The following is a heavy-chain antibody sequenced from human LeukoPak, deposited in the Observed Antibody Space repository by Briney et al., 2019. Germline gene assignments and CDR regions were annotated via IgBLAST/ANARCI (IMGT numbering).Heavy chain of an antibody. J-gene: IGHJ5*01. CDR1: AASISSSSHH. CDR2: IYYSQTI. Sequence: MPSETLSLTCTISAASISSSSHHWGWIRQSPGKGLEWIGSIYYSQTIYYNPSLNSRVTISVVTSTDQFTLQLNSVTAADTAVYYCVRHDGRGGATMGAFDSWGQGSLVTVSS. V-gene: IGHV4-39*01. CDR3: VRHDGRGGATMGAFDS. D-gene: IGHD4/OR15-4a*01.